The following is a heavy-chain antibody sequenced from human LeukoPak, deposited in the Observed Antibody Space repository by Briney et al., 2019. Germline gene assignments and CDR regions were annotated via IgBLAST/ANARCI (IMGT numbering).Heavy chain of an antibody. CDR2: IKTNSGGT. CDR1: GYTFTGYY. J-gene: IGHJ4*02. D-gene: IGHD3-22*01. Sequence: ASLKVSCKASGYTFTGYYMPCGGQSPRQRLKWMGWIKTNSGGTNYAQKFQSRVTMTRHTSISTTYIELSRLRSNATAVYYFARVPYSYGSTYFDYWGQGTLVTVSS. V-gene: IGHV1-2*02. CDR3: ARVPYSYGSTYFDY.